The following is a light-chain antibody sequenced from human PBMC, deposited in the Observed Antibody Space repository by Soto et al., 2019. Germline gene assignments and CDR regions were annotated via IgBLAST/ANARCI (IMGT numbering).Light chain of an antibody. Sequence: DIQMTQSPSSLSASVGDRVTISCRASQGINNDLGWYQQKPGKAPNRLIYEASTLQSGVPSRFSGRGSGTEFTLTISSLQPEDFATYYCLQHNDYPRTFGGGTQVAIK. CDR3: LQHNDYPRT. J-gene: IGKJ4*01. CDR1: QGINND. CDR2: EAS. V-gene: IGKV1-17*01.